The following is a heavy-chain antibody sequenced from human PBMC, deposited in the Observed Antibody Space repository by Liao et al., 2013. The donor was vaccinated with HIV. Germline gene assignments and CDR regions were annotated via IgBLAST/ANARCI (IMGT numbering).Heavy chain of an antibody. CDR3: ARGSNTSGLRY. Sequence: QVQLQESGPGLVKASETLSLTCTVSGGSISRHYWSWIRQPPGKGLEWIGYIFYSGSINYNPSLGSRITISLDTSENQFSLKLTSVTAADTAIYYCARGSNTSGLRYWGQGTLVTVSS. CDR2: IFYSGSI. D-gene: IGHD3-10*01. V-gene: IGHV4-59*11. CDR1: GGSISRHY. J-gene: IGHJ4*02.